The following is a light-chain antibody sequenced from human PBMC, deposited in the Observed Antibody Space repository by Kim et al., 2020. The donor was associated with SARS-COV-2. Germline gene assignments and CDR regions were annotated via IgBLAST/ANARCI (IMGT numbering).Light chain of an antibody. Sequence: STGERVTLSCRASQSVRSSYLAWYQQKPGQAPRLLIYGASSRATGIPDRFSGSGSGTDFTLTITSLEPEDFAVYYCQQYGSSPLTFGGGTKVDIK. J-gene: IGKJ4*01. CDR1: QSVRSSY. V-gene: IGKV3-20*01. CDR3: QQYGSSPLT. CDR2: GAS.